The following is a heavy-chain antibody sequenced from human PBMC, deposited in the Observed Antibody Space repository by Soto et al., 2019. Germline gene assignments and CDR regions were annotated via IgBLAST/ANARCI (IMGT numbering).Heavy chain of an antibody. CDR1: VVSISSSSYY. Sequence: PSETLSLTCTFSVVSISSSSYYCGWMRQPPWKGLEWIGSIYYSGSTYYNPSLKSRVTISVDTSKNQFSLMLSSVTAADTAVYYCASHTMVRGVTHRSWFDPLGQGALVTVSS. V-gene: IGHV4-39*01. CDR3: ASHTMVRGVTHRSWFDP. CDR2: IYYSGST. J-gene: IGHJ5*02. D-gene: IGHD3-10*01.